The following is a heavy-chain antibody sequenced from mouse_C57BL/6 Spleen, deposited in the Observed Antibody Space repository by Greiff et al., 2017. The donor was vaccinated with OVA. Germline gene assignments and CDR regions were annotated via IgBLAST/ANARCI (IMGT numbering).Heavy chain of an antibody. CDR1: GYTFTDYY. J-gene: IGHJ2*01. CDR3: ARVPTVVELDY. CDR2: INPNNGGT. D-gene: IGHD1-1*01. V-gene: IGHV1-26*01. Sequence: EVQLQQSGPELVKPGASVKISCKASGYTFTDYYMNWVKQSHGKSLEWIGDINPNNGGTSYNQKFKGKATLTVDKSSSTAYMELRSLTSEDSAVYYCARVPTVVELDYWGQGTTLTVSS.